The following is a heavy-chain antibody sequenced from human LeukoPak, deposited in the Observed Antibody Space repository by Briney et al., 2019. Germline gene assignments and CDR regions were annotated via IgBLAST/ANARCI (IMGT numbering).Heavy chain of an antibody. D-gene: IGHD2-21*02. CDR3: ASGRVTAVY. CDR1: EFTFSSSL. CDR2: VNQDGGEK. J-gene: IGHJ4*02. Sequence: GGSLRLSCAASEFTFSSSLMTWVRQAPGKGLEWVASVNQDGGEKNYVDSVKGRFTISRDNAKNSLYLQMNSLRTEDTAVYYCASGRVTAVYWGQGTLVTVSP. V-gene: IGHV3-7*03.